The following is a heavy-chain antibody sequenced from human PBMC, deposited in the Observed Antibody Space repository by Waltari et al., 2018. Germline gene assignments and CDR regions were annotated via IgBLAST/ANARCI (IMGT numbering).Heavy chain of an antibody. D-gene: IGHD2-21*01. V-gene: IGHV3-74*01. CDR2: IKTEGSST. Sequence: EVQLVESAVGLIQPGGSLSLACAASGFTFSSYWLHWLRPAPGKGLVWVSRIKTEGSSTNYADSVKGRFTISRDNAKNTLYLQMNSLRAEDTAVYYCARAGGGELRMGFDPWGQGTLVTVSS. CDR1: GFTFSSYW. CDR3: ARAGGGELRMGFDP. J-gene: IGHJ5*02.